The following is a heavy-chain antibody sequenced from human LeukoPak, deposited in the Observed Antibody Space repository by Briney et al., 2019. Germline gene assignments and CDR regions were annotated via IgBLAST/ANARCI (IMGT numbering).Heavy chain of an antibody. Sequence: GGSLRLSCVVSGLTFSNAWMTWVRQAPGKGLEWVGRIESKTDGGATDYAAPVKGRFTISRDDSKNTQYLQMNSLKTEDTAVYYCSTLAYCSGGRCXXFDYWGQGALVTVSS. D-gene: IGHD2-15*01. CDR1: GLTFSNAW. J-gene: IGHJ4*02. CDR2: IESKTDGGAT. CDR3: STLAYCSGGRCXXFDY. V-gene: IGHV3-15*04.